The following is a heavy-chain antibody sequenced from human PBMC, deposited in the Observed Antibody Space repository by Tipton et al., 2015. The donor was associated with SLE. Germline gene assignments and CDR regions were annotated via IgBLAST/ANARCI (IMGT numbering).Heavy chain of an antibody. CDR2: ISTFNGNR. CDR3: ATSETTIFGVVSLSYYYYLDV. V-gene: IGHV1-18*01. D-gene: IGHD3-3*01. CDR1: GFTFISYG. J-gene: IGHJ6*03. Sequence: QSGPEVKKPGASVQVSCKASGFTFISYGISWVRQAPGQGLQWMGWISTFNGNRNYAQKLQGRVSMTTDTSTSTAYMELRSLRSDDTAVYYCATSETTIFGVVSLSYYYYLDVWGKGTTVTVSS.